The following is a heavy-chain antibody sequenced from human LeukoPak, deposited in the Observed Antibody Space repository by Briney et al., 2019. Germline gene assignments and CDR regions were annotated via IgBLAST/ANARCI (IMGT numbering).Heavy chain of an antibody. V-gene: IGHV1-18*01. J-gene: IGHJ4*02. CDR2: ISAYNGNT. D-gene: IGHD5-24*01. Sequence: ASVKVTCKASGYTFTSYGISWVRQAPGQGLEWMGWISAYNGNTNYAQKLQGRVTMTTDTSTSTAYMELRSLRSDDTAVYYCARVFQGVATMYFDYWGQGTLVTVSS. CDR3: ARVFQGVATMYFDY. CDR1: GYTFTSYG.